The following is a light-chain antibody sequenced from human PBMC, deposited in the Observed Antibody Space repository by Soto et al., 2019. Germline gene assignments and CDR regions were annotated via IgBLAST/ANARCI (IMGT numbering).Light chain of an antibody. CDR1: QSISSY. CDR2: AAS. J-gene: IGKJ5*01. Sequence: DIQMTQSPSSLSASVGDRVTITCRASQSISSYLNWYHQKPGKAPKLLIYAASSLQSGVPSRFSGSGSGTDFTLTISSLQPEDFATYYYQQSYSTSITFGQGTRLEIK. V-gene: IGKV1-39*01. CDR3: QQSYSTSIT.